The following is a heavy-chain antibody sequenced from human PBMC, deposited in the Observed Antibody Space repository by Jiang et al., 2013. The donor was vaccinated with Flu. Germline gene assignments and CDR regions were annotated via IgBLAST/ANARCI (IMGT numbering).Heavy chain of an antibody. D-gene: IGHD3-3*01. CDR2: INPNSGGT. CDR1: GYTFTGYY. Sequence: SGAEVKKPGASVKVSCKASGYTFTGYYMHWVRQAPGQGLEWMGWINPNSGGTNYAQKFQGRVTMTRDTSISTAYMELSRLRSDDTAVYYCARGDELRFLEWLSQIYYYYYGMDVWGQGTTVTVSS. V-gene: IGHV1-2*02. J-gene: IGHJ6*02. CDR3: ARGDELRFLEWLSQIYYYYYGMDV.